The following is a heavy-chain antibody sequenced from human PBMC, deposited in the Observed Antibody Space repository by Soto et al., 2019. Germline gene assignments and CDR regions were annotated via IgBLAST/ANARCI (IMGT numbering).Heavy chain of an antibody. Sequence: GGSLRLSCAASGFTFNSYAMNWVRQAPGKGLQWVSGISVSGGTTYYADPGKGRFTISRDNSKNMLYLQMNSLRAEDTAVYYCAKSGSSGYFDSWGQGTLVTVSS. CDR1: GFTFNSYA. D-gene: IGHD5-12*01. CDR3: AKSGSSGYFDS. CDR2: ISVSGGTT. J-gene: IGHJ4*02. V-gene: IGHV3-23*01.